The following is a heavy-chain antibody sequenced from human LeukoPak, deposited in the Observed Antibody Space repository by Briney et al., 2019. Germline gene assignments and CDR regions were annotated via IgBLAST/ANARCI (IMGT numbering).Heavy chain of an antibody. J-gene: IGHJ4*02. CDR1: GFTFSSYN. Sequence: GGSLRLSCAAPGFTFSSYNMNWVRQAPGKGLEWVSTISGSGNYIFYADSVKGRFTISRDNAKNSLYLQMNSLRAEDTAVYYCARGQKQLWLHKDYWGQGTLVTVSS. V-gene: IGHV3-21*01. D-gene: IGHD5-18*01. CDR3: ARGQKQLWLHKDY. CDR2: ISGSGNYI.